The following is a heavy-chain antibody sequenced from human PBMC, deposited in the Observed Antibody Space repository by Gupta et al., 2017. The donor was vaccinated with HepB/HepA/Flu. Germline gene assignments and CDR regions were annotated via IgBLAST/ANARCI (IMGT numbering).Heavy chain of an antibody. D-gene: IGHD3-10*01. CDR2: LRLRVSGATT. Sequence: RQAPGKGLEWVAYLRLRVSGATTESAASVKDRFTMSRDDSQGIAHLKRNSLKTEDTAVDDGTRMYYSGSGIYYAKYVDFWGKGTMVTVSS. J-gene: IGHJ4*02. V-gene: IGHV3-49*02. CDR3: TRMYYSGSGIYYAKYVDF.